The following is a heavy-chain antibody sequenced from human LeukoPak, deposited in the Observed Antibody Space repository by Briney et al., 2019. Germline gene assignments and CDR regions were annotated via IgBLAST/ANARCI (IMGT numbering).Heavy chain of an antibody. CDR2: IKSKTDGGTT. J-gene: IGHJ4*02. Sequence: MSGGSLRLSCAASGFTFSNAWMSWVRQAPGKGLEWVGRIKSKTDGGTTDYAAPVKGRFTISRDDSKNTLYLQMNSLKTEDTAGYYCTPATLSVTVTTPDYWGQGTLVTVSS. CDR3: TPATLSVTVTTPDY. D-gene: IGHD4-11*01. CDR1: GFTFSNAW. V-gene: IGHV3-15*01.